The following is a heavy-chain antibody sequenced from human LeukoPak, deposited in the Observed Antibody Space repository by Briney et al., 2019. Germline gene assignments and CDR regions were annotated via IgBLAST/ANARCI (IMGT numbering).Heavy chain of an antibody. CDR1: GITFSTYS. D-gene: IGHD2-15*01. V-gene: IGHV3-23*05. Sequence: GGSLRLSCVASGITFSTYSMTWVRQRPGKGLEWVASIYNSGTKIFYADSVKGRFTISRDNSNNVLFLQMDSLRAEDSAIYYCAKDIVRDSAWDLDYWGRGTLVTVSS. J-gene: IGHJ4*02. CDR2: IYNSGTKI. CDR3: AKDIVRDSAWDLDY.